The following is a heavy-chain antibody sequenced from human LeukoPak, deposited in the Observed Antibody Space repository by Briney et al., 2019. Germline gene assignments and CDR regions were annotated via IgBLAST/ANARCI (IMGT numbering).Heavy chain of an antibody. J-gene: IGHJ5*02. CDR2: INHSGST. CDR1: GGSFSGYY. CDR3: ARVDYGGNAKWFDP. D-gene: IGHD4-17*01. V-gene: IGHV4-34*01. Sequence: SDTLSLTSAVYGGSFSGYYWSWIRQPPGKGLEWIGEINHSGSTNYNPSLKSRVTISVDTSKNQFSLKLSSVTAADTAVYYCARVDYGGNAKWFDPWGQGTLVTVSS.